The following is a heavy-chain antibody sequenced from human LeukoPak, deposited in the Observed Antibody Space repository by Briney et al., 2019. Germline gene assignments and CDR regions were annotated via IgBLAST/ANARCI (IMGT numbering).Heavy chain of an antibody. CDR2: ISSNGGST. V-gene: IGHV3-64*01. CDR3: ARDIQGAVVVPAATGAP. D-gene: IGHD2-2*01. CDR1: GFTFSSYA. J-gene: IGHJ5*02. Sequence: PGGSLRLSCAASGFTFSSYAMHWVRQAPGKGLEYVSAISSNGGSTYYANSVKGRFTISRDNSKNTLYLQMGSLRAEDMAVYYCARDIQGAVVVPAATGAPWGQGTLVTVSS.